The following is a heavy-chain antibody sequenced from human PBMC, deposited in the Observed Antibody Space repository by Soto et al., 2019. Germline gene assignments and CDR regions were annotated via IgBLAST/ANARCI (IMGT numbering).Heavy chain of an antibody. D-gene: IGHD3-22*01. CDR3: ARALLSHSYDSGGYDSYFHGMDV. CDR2: IYDGGST. J-gene: IGHJ6*02. V-gene: IGHV4-31*03. Sequence: SETLSLTCTVSGGSISSGGYYWSWIRQHPGKGLEWIGYIYDGGSTYYNPSLKSRVTISVDTSKNQFSLKLSSVTAADTAVYYCARALLSHSYDSGGYDSYFHGMDVWGQGTPVTVSS. CDR1: GGSISSGGYY.